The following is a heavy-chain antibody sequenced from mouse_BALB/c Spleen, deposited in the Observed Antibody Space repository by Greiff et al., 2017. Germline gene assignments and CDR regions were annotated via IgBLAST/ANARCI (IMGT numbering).Heavy chain of an antibody. V-gene: IGHV5-17*02. CDR2: ISSGSSTI. CDR1: GFTFSSFG. Sequence: DVMLVESGGGLVKPGGSRKLSCAASGFTFSSFGMHWVRQAPEKGLEWVAYISSGSSTIYYADTVKGRFTISRDNPKNTLFLQMTSLRSEDTAMYYCARDYGSSLFAYWGQGTLVTVSA. D-gene: IGHD1-1*01. CDR3: ARDYGSSLFAY. J-gene: IGHJ3*01.